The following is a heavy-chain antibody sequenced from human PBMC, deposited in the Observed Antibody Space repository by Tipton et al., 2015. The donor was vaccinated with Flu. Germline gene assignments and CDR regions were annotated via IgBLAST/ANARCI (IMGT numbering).Heavy chain of an antibody. J-gene: IGHJ5*02. CDR1: GGSISSGSYY. CDR2: IYTSGST. V-gene: IGHV4-61*02. CDR3: ARVATLDVPFDP. D-gene: IGHD2/OR15-2a*01. Sequence: TLSLTCTVSGGSISSGSYYWSWIRQPAGKGLEWIGRIYTSGSTNYNPSLKSRVTISVDTSKNQFSLKLSSVTAADTAVYYCARVATLDVPFDPWGQGTLVTVSS.